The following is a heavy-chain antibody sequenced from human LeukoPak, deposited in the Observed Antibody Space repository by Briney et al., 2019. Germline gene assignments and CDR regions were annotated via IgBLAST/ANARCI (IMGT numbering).Heavy chain of an antibody. CDR3: ARGPPRGKYYYMDV. CDR1: GFTFSSFD. Sequence: GGSLILSCAASGFTFSSFDMHWVRPPTGQGLEWVSTIGTASDTYYPGSVEGRFTLSRDNAKNSLYLQMNSLTAGDTAVYYCARGPPRGKYYYMDVWGKGTTVTVSS. D-gene: IGHD1-1*01. CDR2: IGTASDT. V-gene: IGHV3-13*01. J-gene: IGHJ6*03.